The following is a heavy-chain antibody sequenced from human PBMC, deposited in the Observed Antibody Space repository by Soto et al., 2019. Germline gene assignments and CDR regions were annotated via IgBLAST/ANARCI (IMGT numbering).Heavy chain of an antibody. V-gene: IGHV1-69*13. CDR1: GGTFSSYA. D-gene: IGHD2-2*01. CDR3: ARVGCSSTSCYPVMDV. J-gene: IGHJ6*02. Sequence: GASVKVSCKASGGTFSSYATSWVRQAPGQGLEWMGGIIPIFGTANYAQKFQGRVTITADESTSTAYMELSSLRSEDTAVYYCARVGCSSTSCYPVMDVWGQGTTVTVSS. CDR2: IIPIFGTA.